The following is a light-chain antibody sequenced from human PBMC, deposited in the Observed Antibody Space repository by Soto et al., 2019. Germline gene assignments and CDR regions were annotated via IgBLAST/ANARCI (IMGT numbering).Light chain of an antibody. CDR2: DAS. CDR3: QECNTYPIT. V-gene: IGKV1-13*02. CDR1: QDISNT. Sequence: AIPLTQSPSSLSASVGDSVTITCRATQDISNTLAWYQHKPGRGPTLLIFDASTLESGVPSRFAGSGSGAQFTLTIGSIQPEDIAPYICQECNTYPITLGHGTR. J-gene: IGKJ5*01.